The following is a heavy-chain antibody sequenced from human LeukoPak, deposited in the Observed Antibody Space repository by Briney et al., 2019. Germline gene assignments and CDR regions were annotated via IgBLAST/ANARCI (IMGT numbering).Heavy chain of an antibody. D-gene: IGHD3-10*01. J-gene: IGHJ4*02. CDR3: ARGSGSGDYPRYFDY. CDR2: ISSDGTIK. Sequence: PGRSLRLSCAASGFTFSSYAMHWVRQAPGKGLEWVAVISSDGTIKYYADPVPFTISRDNSKNTLYLQMNSLRTEDTAVYYCARGSGSGDYPRYFDYWGQGNLVTVSS. CDR1: GFTFSSYA. V-gene: IGHV3-30-3*01.